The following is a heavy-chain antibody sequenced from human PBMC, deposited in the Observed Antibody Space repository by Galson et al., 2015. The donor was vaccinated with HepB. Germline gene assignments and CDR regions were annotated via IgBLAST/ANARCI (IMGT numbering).Heavy chain of an antibody. Sequence: ETLSLTCTVSGGSISSYYWSWIRQPPGKGLEWIGYIYYSGSTNYNPSLKSRVTISVDTSKNQFSLKLSSVTAADTAVYYCARLSNYYYDTSAYYQGGYFDLWGRGALVTVSS. CDR1: GGSISSYY. D-gene: IGHD3-22*01. CDR3: ARLSNYYYDTSAYYQGGYFDL. CDR2: IYYSGST. V-gene: IGHV4-59*01. J-gene: IGHJ2*01.